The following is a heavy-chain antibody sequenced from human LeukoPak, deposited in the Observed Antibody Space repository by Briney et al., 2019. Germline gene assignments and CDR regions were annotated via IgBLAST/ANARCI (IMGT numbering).Heavy chain of an antibody. CDR2: IYHSGST. Sequence: SETLSLTCTVSGYSISSGYYWGWIRPPPGKGLEWIGIIYHSGSTYYNPSLKSRVTISVDTSKNQFSLKLSSVTAADTAVYYCARRKSSWYGYYYMDVWGKGTTVTVSS. D-gene: IGHD6-13*01. CDR1: GYSISSGYY. J-gene: IGHJ6*03. CDR3: ARRKSSWYGYYYMDV. V-gene: IGHV4-38-2*02.